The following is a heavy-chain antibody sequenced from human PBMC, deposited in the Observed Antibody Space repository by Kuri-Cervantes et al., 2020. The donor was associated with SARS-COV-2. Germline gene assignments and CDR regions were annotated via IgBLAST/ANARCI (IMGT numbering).Heavy chain of an antibody. CDR3: ARGGHTYYDFWSGPGDYYYYYMDV. V-gene: IGHV1-69*05. J-gene: IGHJ6*03. CDR1: GGTFSSYA. D-gene: IGHD3-3*01. CDR2: IIPIFGTA. Sequence: SVKVSCKASGGTFSSYAISWVRQAPGQGLEWMGGIIPIFGTANYAQKFQGRVTMTRDTSTSTVYMELSSLRSEDTAVYYCARGGHTYYDFWSGPGDYYYYYMDVWGKGTTVTVSS.